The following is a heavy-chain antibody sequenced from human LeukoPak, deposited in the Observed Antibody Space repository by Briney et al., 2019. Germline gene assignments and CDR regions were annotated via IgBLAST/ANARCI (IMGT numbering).Heavy chain of an antibody. V-gene: IGHV3-74*01. CDR3: ARETITSFDI. CDR1: GFTFSSYW. Sequence: GGSLTLSCAAAGFTFSSYWMHWVRQAPGEGLVWVSCINSDGRSISYADSVKGRFTISRDNAKNTLYLQMNSLRAEDTAMYYCARETITSFDIWGQGTMVTVSS. CDR2: INSDGRSI. D-gene: IGHD5-12*01. J-gene: IGHJ3*02.